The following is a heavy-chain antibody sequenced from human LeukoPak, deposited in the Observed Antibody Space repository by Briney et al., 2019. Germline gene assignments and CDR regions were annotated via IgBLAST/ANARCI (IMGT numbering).Heavy chain of an antibody. CDR1: GYSFNDYW. J-gene: IGHJ6*03. Sequence: GESLKISCKASGYSFNDYWIGWVRQMPGKGLEWMGIIYPGDSETKYSPSFQGQVTISADKSISTTSLQWSSLKASDTAVYYCARQKSGYNYTYYYYMDVWGKGTTVTVSS. CDR2: IYPGDSET. CDR3: ARQKSGYNYTYYYYMDV. D-gene: IGHD5-18*01. V-gene: IGHV5-51*01.